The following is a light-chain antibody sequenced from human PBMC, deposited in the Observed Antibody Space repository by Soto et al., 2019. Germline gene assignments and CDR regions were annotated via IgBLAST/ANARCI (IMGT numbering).Light chain of an antibody. CDR2: MAS. CDR3: QPYKSYRGS. CDR1: QNISDL. Sequence: DIQMTQSPSTLSASVGDRVTITCRASQNISDLLAWYQQKPGKAPKLLIYMASTLKSGVPSRFSGSGSGTEFTLTINSLQPDDFATYYCQPYKSYRGSFGQGTKVEIK. V-gene: IGKV1-5*03. J-gene: IGKJ1*01.